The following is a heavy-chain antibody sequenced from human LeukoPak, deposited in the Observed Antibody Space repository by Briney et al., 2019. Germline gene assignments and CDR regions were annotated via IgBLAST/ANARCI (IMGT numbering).Heavy chain of an antibody. CDR3: AISSSSTSYSGWFDP. Sequence: SVKVSCKASGGTFSSYAISWVRQAPGQGLEWMGGIIPIFGTANYAQKFQGRVTITADKSTSTAYMELSSLRSEDTAVYYCAISSSSTSYSGWFDPWGQGTLVTVSS. D-gene: IGHD2-2*01. CDR2: IIPIFGTA. V-gene: IGHV1-69*06. J-gene: IGHJ5*02. CDR1: GGTFSSYA.